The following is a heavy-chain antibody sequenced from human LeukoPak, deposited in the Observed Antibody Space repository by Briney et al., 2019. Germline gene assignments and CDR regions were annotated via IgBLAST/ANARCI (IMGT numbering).Heavy chain of an antibody. Sequence: SETLSLTCTVSGYSISSGYYWGWIRQTPGKGLEWIAYIYHSGSTNYNPSLESRVTISVDTSKNQFSLKLSSVTAADTAVYYCAAYLFRGDTHYFDYWGQGILVTVSS. D-gene: IGHD3-10*01. CDR1: GYSISSGYY. CDR3: AAYLFRGDTHYFDY. V-gene: IGHV4-38-2*02. J-gene: IGHJ4*02. CDR2: IYHSGST.